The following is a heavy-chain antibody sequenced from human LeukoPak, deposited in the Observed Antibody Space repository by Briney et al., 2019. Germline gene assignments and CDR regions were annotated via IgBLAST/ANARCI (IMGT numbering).Heavy chain of an antibody. CDR3: ARHKGMAARPYYYMDV. CDR1: GYSFTSYW. V-gene: IGHV5-51*01. D-gene: IGHD6-6*01. Sequence: GESLKISCKGSGYSFTSYWIGWVRQMPGKGLEWMGIIYPGDSDTRYSPSFQGQVTISADKSISTAYLQWSSLKASDTAMYYCARHKGMAARPYYYMDVWGKGTTVTVSS. CDR2: IYPGDSDT. J-gene: IGHJ6*03.